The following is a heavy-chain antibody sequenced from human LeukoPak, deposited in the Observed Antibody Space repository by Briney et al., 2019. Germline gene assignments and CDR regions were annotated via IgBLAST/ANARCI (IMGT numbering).Heavy chain of an antibody. CDR2: ISSSGST. CDR3: ARSRIRYFDWLSPDAFDI. CDR1: GDSISSGDYY. Sequence: PSETLSLTCTVSGDSISSGDYYWSWIRQPAGKGLEWIGRISSSGSTNYNPSLKSRVTISVDTSKNQFSLKLSSVTAADTAVYYCARSRIRYFDWLSPDAFDIWGQGTMVTVSS. D-gene: IGHD3-9*01. V-gene: IGHV4-61*02. J-gene: IGHJ3*02.